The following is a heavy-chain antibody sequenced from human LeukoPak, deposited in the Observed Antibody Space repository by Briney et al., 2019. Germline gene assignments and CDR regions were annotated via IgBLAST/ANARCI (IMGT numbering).Heavy chain of an antibody. J-gene: IGHJ4*02. CDR1: GDSVSSNSAA. D-gene: IGHD1-20*01. Sequence: SQTLSLTCAISGDSVSSNSAAWNWIRQSPSRGLEWLGRTYYRSKWYNDYGVSVQSRITINPDTSKNQFSLQLNSVTPEDTAVYYCARGGRIIGTPDGFPDYWGQGTLVTVSS. V-gene: IGHV6-1*01. CDR3: ARGGRIIGTPDGFPDY. CDR2: TYYRSKWYN.